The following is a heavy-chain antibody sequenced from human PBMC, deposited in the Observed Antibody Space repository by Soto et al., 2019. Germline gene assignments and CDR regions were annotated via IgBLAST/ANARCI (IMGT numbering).Heavy chain of an antibody. CDR3: AREPRYCRGGSCSITGDAYDI. Sequence: GGSLRLSCTASGFIISDTYVNWVRQAPGKGLEWVSVISNRGDTHYADSVRGRFSLSRDISDNTLHLQMNNLRVEDTAVYYCAREPRYCRGGSCSITGDAYDIWGQGTMVTVSS. CDR2: ISNRGDT. J-gene: IGHJ3*02. V-gene: IGHV3-66*01. D-gene: IGHD2-15*01. CDR1: GFIISDTY.